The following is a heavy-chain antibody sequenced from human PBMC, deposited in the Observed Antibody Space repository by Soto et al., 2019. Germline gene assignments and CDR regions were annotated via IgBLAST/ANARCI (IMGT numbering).Heavy chain of an antibody. Sequence: EVHLAESGGGLVQPGGSLRVSCTASGFTFRNYWMTWVRQAPGKGLEWVANINQNEGEKYYVDSVKGRFTISRDNGYNSLYLEMDSLRVDDSVVSFCARGRPPSSGGNFDSWGQGTLVSVSS. V-gene: IGHV3-7*01. D-gene: IGHD3-10*01. CDR2: INQNEGEK. CDR1: GFTFRNYW. CDR3: ARGRPPSSGGNFDS. J-gene: IGHJ4*02.